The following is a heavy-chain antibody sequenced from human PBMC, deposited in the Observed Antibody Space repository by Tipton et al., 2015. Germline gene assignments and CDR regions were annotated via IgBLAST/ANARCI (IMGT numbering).Heavy chain of an antibody. CDR2: ISHSG. Sequence: LRLSCAVSAYSISSDYYWGWIRQPPGKGLEWIGSISHSGNTMSRDTSKTQFSLKMSSVTASDTAVYYCACHDYDLLTRDYQTVDYWGQGTVVTVSS. J-gene: IGHJ4*02. D-gene: IGHD3-9*01. V-gene: IGHV4-38-2*01. CDR3: ACHDYDLLTRDYQTVDY. CDR1: AYSISSDYY.